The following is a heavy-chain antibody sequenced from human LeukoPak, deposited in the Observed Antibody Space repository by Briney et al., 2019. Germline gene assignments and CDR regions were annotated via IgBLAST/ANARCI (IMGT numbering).Heavy chain of an antibody. V-gene: IGHV4-61*09. J-gene: IGHJ5*02. CDR1: GASINSSPYY. D-gene: IGHD1-1*01. CDR2: IFTTGPG. CDR3: AGSWNAERSFDP. Sequence: PSETLSLTCTVSGASINSSPYYWTWIRQPAGKGLEWIGHIFTTGPGSYNPSLRSRVTSSRDTSKNEFSLSLNSVTAADTAVYYCAGSWNAERSFDPWGQGTLVTVSS.